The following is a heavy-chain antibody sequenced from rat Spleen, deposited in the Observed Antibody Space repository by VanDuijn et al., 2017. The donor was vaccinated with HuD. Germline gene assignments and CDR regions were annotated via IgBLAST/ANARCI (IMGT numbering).Heavy chain of an antibody. Sequence: EVQLVESGGGPVQPGGSLRLSCLTSGFILNNYWMTWVRQAPTKGLEWVASISYDGGSTYYRDSVKGRFNISRDNAKSSLYLQMDSLRSEDTATYYCTTGYYDGYYLVFDYWGQGVMVTVSS. CDR2: ISYDGGST. CDR3: TTGYYDGYYLVFDY. D-gene: IGHD1-12*03. J-gene: IGHJ2*01. CDR1: GFILNNYW. V-gene: IGHV5-20*01.